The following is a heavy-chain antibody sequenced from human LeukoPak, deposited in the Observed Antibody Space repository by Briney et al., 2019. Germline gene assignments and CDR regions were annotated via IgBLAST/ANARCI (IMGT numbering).Heavy chain of an antibody. J-gene: IGHJ4*02. CDR2: IRYDGSNK. V-gene: IGHV3-30*02. Sequence: GGSLRLSCAASGFVFSNYGMHWVRQAPGKGLQWVAFIRYDGSNKYYAESVKGRVTISRDNSKNTLYLQMNSLRAEDTAVYYCARDSMGGSGSYSFDYWGQGTLVTVSS. CDR3: ARDSMGGSGSYSFDY. CDR1: GFVFSNYG. D-gene: IGHD3-10*01.